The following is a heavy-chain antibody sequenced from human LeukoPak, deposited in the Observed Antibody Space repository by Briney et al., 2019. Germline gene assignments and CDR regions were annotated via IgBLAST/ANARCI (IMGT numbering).Heavy chain of an antibody. V-gene: IGHV1-24*01. CDR1: GYTLTELS. J-gene: IGHJ3*02. Sequence: ASVKVSCKVSGYTLTELSMHWVRQAPGKGLEWMGGFDPEDGETIYAQKFQGRVTMTEDTSTDTAYMELSSLRSEDTAVYYCATDWGSNGAFDIWGQGTMVTVSS. CDR3: ATDWGSNGAFDI. D-gene: IGHD3-16*01. CDR2: FDPEDGET.